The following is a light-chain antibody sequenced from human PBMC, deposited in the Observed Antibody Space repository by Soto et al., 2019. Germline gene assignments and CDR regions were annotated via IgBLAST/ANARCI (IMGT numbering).Light chain of an antibody. J-gene: IGLJ1*01. CDR3: CSFTSSNTHV. V-gene: IGLV2-23*02. CDR2: EVN. CDR1: SSDFGNYNL. Sequence: QSVLTQPASVSGSPGQSITISCTGTSSDFGNYNLVSWYQQHPSKVPKLILFEVNKRPSGVSGRFSGSKSGNTASLTISGLQAEDEADYYCCSFTSSNTHVFGTGTKVTVL.